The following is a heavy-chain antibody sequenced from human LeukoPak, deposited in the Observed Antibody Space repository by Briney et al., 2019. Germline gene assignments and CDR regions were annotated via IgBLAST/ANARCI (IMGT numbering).Heavy chain of an antibody. D-gene: IGHD2/OR15-2a*01. CDR2: IWYDGSNK. J-gene: IGHJ4*02. CDR3: ARDIYGDY. CDR1: GFTFSTYG. Sequence: GRSLRLSCAASGFTFSTYGMHLVRQAPGKGLEWVAVIWYDGSNKFYADSVKGRFTISRDNSKNTLFLQMNSLRAEDTAVYYCARDIYGDYWGQGTLVTVSS. V-gene: IGHV3-33*01.